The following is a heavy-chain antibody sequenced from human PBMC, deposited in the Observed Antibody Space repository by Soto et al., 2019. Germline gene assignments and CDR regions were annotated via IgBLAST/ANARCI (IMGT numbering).Heavy chain of an antibody. Sequence: QITLKESGPTLVKPTQTLTLTCTFSGFSLSTSGVGVGWIRQPPGKALEWLALIYWDDDKRYSPSLKSRLTITKATSKNQVVLTMTNMDPVDTGTYYCALLLMVRGYFDYWGQGTLVTVSS. CDR1: GFSLSTSGVG. V-gene: IGHV2-5*02. CDR2: IYWDDDK. D-gene: IGHD3-10*01. J-gene: IGHJ4*02. CDR3: ALLLMVRGYFDY.